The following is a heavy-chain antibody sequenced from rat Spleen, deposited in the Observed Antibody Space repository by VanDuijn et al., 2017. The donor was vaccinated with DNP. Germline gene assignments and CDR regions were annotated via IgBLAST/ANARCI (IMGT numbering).Heavy chain of an antibody. CDR2: ITSSGGST. J-gene: IGHJ2*01. D-gene: IGHD5-1*01. Sequence: EVQLVESGGDLVQPGRSLKLSCVASGFTFNNYWMTWIRQVPGKGLEWIASITSSGGSTYYQDSMKGRFIISRDNAKNTLYLQMDSLRSEDTATYYCKLGGAYWGQGVMVTVSS. V-gene: IGHV5-31*01. CDR1: GFTFNNYW. CDR3: KLGGAY.